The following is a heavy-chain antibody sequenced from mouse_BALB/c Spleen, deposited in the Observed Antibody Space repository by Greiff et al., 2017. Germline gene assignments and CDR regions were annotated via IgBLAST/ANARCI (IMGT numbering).Heavy chain of an antibody. CDR1: GYTFTDYE. D-gene: IGHD1-1*01. J-gene: IGHJ4*01. Sequence: VQLQQSGAELVRPGASVTLSCKASGYTFTDYEMHWVKQTPVHGLEWIGAIDPETGGTAYNQKFKGKATLTADKSSSTAYMELRSLTSEDTAVYYWARGRIYYGSSFYDAMDYWGQGTSVTVSS. CDR3: ARGRIYYGSSFYDAMDY. V-gene: IGHV1-15*01. CDR2: IDPETGGT.